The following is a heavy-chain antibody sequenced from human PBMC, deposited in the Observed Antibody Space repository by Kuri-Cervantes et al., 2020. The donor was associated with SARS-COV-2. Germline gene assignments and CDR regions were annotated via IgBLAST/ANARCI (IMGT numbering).Heavy chain of an antibody. Sequence: GGSXXXXXAAXXXXXXXYSMNWVRQAPGKGLEWVSSISSSSSYIYSADSVKGRFTISRDNDKNSLYLQMNSLRAEDTAVYYCARVRRNGIAAAGTSAAEYFQHWGQGTLVTVSS. CDR2: ISSSSSYI. CDR1: XXXXXXYS. D-gene: IGHD6-13*01. J-gene: IGHJ1*01. V-gene: IGHV3-21*01. CDR3: ARVRRNGIAAAGTSAAEYFQH.